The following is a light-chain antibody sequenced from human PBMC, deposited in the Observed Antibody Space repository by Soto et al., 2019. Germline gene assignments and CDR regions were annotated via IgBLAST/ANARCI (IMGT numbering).Light chain of an antibody. CDR2: GAS. V-gene: IGKV3-20*01. Sequence: EIVLTQSPGTLSLSPGERATLSCRASQSVSSSYLAWYQQKPGQAPRLLIYGASSRATGIPDRFSGSGSGTEFTLTISRREPEDFAVYYCQQYGSSPLFTFGPGTKVDIK. CDR1: QSVSSSY. J-gene: IGKJ3*01. CDR3: QQYGSSPLFT.